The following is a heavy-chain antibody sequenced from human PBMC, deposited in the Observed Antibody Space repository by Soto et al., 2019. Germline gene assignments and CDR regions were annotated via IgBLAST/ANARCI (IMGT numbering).Heavy chain of an antibody. CDR1: GFTFSSYG. CDR3: AKDPGLGLPYHYFDY. V-gene: IGHV3-30*18. J-gene: IGHJ4*02. Sequence: GGSLRLSCAASGFTFSSYGMHWVRQAPGKGLEWVAVISYDGSNKYYADSVKGRFTISRDNSKNTLYLQMNSLRAEDTAVYYCAKDPGLGLPYHYFDYWGQGTLVTVSS. D-gene: IGHD1-7*01. CDR2: ISYDGSNK.